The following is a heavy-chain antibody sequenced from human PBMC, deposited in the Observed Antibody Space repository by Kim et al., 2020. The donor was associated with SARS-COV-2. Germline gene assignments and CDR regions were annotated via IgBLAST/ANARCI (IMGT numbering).Heavy chain of an antibody. V-gene: IGHV4-39*01. CDR2: IYYSGSS. J-gene: IGHJ4*02. CDR1: GGSISSSSYY. CDR3: AAAGERVLDFWGGTRYNYFDY. D-gene: IGHD3-3*01. Sequence: SETLSLTCTVSGGSISSSSYYWGWIRQPPGKGREWIGSIYYSGSSYDNPSLKSRVTITVDTSKNQFSLKLSSVTAADTAVYYCAAAGERVLDFWGGTRYNYFDYWGQGTLVTVSS.